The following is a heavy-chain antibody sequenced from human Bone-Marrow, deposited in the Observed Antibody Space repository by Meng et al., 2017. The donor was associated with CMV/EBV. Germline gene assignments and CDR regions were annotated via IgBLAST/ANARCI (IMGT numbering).Heavy chain of an antibody. Sequence: GESLKISCAASGFTFSSYAMSWVRQAPGKGLEWVSAMSGGVTSTYYADSVKGRFTISRDNAKNSLYLQMNSLRAEDTAVYYCARVGRGILTGYYLVNYGMDVWGQGTTVTVSS. CDR2: MSGGVTST. CDR3: ARVGRGILTGYYLVNYGMDV. J-gene: IGHJ6*02. D-gene: IGHD3-9*01. V-gene: IGHV3-23*01. CDR1: GFTFSSYA.